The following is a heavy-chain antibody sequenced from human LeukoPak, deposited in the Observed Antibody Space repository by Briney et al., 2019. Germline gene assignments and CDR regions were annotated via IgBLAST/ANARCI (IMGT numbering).Heavy chain of an antibody. CDR1: GGSFSGYY. CDR3: ARERKAAQTESDAFDI. CDR2: INHSGST. V-gene: IGHV4-34*01. J-gene: IGHJ3*02. D-gene: IGHD6-13*01. Sequence: SETLSLTCAVYGGSFSGYYWSWIRQPPGKGLEWIGEINHSGSTNYNPSLKSRVTISVDTSKNQFSLKLSSVTAADTAVYYCARERKAAQTESDAFDIWGQGTMVTVSS.